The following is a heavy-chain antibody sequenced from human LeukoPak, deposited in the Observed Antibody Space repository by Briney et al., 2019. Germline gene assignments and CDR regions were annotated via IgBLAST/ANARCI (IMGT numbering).Heavy chain of an antibody. CDR2: IYYRGGT. J-gene: IGHJ3*02. CDR3: AREGGKQQLARGAFDI. D-gene: IGHD6-13*01. V-gene: IGHV4-30-4*01. CDR1: GGSISSDDYY. Sequence: SETLSLTCTVSGGSISSDDYYWSWIRQPPGKGLEWIGYIYYRGGTYYDPSLKSRVTISADTSKNQFSLKLSSVTAADTAVYYCAREGGKQQLARGAFDIWGQGTMVTVSS.